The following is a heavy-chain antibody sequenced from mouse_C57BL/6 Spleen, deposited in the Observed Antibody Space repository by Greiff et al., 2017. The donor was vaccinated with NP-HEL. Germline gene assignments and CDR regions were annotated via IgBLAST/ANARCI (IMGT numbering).Heavy chain of an antibody. CDR2: ISSGGSYT. Sequence: EVNVVESGGDLVKPGGSLKLSCAASGFTFSSYGMSWVRQTPDKRLEWVATISSGGSYTYYPDSVKGRFTISRDNAKNTLYLQMSSLKSEDTAMYYCAKIYDGYYIDYWGQGTTLTVSS. J-gene: IGHJ2*01. CDR1: GFTFSSYG. V-gene: IGHV5-6*01. D-gene: IGHD2-3*01. CDR3: AKIYDGYYIDY.